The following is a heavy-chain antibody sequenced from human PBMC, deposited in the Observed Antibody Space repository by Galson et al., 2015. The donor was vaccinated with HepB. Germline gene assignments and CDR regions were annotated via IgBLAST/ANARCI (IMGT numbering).Heavy chain of an antibody. J-gene: IGHJ1*01. CDR2: VKGKIDGETT. Sequence: SLRLSCADSGLTFNNAWVSWVRQAPGKGLEWVGRVKGKIDGETTDYAAPVKGRFIISRDDSGNTVYLQINSLKTEDTALYYCTTYSAGRPEYFPYWGQGTLVTVSS. V-gene: IGHV3-15*01. CDR3: TTYSAGRPEYFPY. CDR1: GLTFNNAW. D-gene: IGHD4-11*01.